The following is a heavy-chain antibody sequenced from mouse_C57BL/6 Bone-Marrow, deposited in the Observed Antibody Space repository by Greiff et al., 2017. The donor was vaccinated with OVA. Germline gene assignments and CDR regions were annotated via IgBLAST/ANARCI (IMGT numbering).Heavy chain of an antibody. CDR1: GYAFSSSW. D-gene: IGHD1-1*01. CDR3: ASRSLYDWYFDV. CDR2: IYPGDGDT. Sequence: QVTLKVSGPELVKPGASVKISCKASGYAFSSSWMNWVKQRPGKGLEWIGRIYPGDGDTNYNGKFKGKATLTADKSSSTAYMQLSSLTSEDSAVYFCASRSLYDWYFDVWGTGTTVTVSS. V-gene: IGHV1-82*01. J-gene: IGHJ1*03.